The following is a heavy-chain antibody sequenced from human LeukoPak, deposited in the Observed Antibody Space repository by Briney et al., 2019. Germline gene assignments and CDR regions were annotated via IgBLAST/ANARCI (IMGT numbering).Heavy chain of an antibody. V-gene: IGHV4-30-4*08. Sequence: SETLSLTCTVSGGSVSSGDYYWSWIRQPPGKGLEWIGYIYYSGSTYYNPSLKNRVTISVDTPKNQFSLKLSSVTAADTAVYYCAEVLYSYDSSGLGWFDPWGQGTLVTVSS. J-gene: IGHJ5*02. CDR3: AEVLYSYDSSGLGWFDP. D-gene: IGHD3-22*01. CDR1: GGSVSSGDYY. CDR2: IYYSGST.